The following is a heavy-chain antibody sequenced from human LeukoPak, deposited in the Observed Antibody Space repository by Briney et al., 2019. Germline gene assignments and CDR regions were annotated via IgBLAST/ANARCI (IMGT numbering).Heavy chain of an antibody. D-gene: IGHD3-22*01. CDR1: GFTFSSYA. J-gene: IGHJ4*02. CDR3: TRDPIPYDSSGLYDY. CDR2: VYSDGSV. V-gene: IGHV3-53*01. Sequence: GGSLRLSCAASGFTFSSYAMSWVRQAPGKGLEWVSGVYSDGSVYYADSVKGRFTISRDNSENTLFLQMNSLRAEDTAVYYCTRDPIPYDSSGLYDYWGQGTLVTVSS.